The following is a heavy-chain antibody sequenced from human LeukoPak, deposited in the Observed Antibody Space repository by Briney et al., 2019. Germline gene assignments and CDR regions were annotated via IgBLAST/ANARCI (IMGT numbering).Heavy chain of an antibody. V-gene: IGHV3-23*01. J-gene: IGHJ6*02. CDR2: ISGSGGST. CDR1: GFTFSSYA. CDR3: AKDDSYYDILTGYSRVSGMDV. D-gene: IGHD3-9*01. Sequence: GGSLRLSCAASGFTFSSYAMSWVRQAPGKGLEWVSAISGSGGSTSYADSLKGRFTISRDNSKNTLYLQMNSLRAEDTAVYYCAKDDSYYDILTGYSRVSGMDVWGQGTTVTVSS.